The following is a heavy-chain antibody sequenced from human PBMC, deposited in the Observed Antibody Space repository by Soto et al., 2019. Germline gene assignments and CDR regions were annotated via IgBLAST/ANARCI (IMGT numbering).Heavy chain of an antibody. J-gene: IGHJ4*02. V-gene: IGHV1-18*01. CDR1: GYTFTSYG. CDR2: ISAYNGNT. D-gene: IGHD3-10*01. Sequence: PSVKVSCKASGYTFTSYGISWVRQAPGQGLEWMGWISAYNGNTNYAQKLQGRVTMTTDTSTSTAYMELRSLRSDDTAVYYCAREEAYDYYGSGSYYNGYWGQGTLVTVSS. CDR3: AREEAYDYYGSGSYYNGY.